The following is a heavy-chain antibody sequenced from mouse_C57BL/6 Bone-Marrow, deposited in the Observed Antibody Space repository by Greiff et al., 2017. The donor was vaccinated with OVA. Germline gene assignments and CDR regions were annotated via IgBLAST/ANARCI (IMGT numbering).Heavy chain of an antibody. CDR1: GYTFTEYT. D-gene: IGHD1-1*01. CDR3: ARHGPRRYPHYYAMDY. V-gene: IGHV1-62-2*01. CDR2: FYPGSGSI. Sequence: VQRVESGAELVKPGASVKLSCKASGYTFTEYTIHWVKQRSGQGLEWIGWFYPGSGSIKYNEKFKDKATLTADKSSSTVYMELSRLTSEDSAVYFCARHGPRRYPHYYAMDYWGQGTSVTVSS. J-gene: IGHJ4*01.